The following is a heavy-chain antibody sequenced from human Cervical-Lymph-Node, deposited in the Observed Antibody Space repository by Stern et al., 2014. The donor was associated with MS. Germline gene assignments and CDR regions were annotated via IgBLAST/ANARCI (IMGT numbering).Heavy chain of an antibody. CDR1: GYTFTGYY. J-gene: IGHJ4*02. Sequence: QVQLVQSGAEVKRSGASVKVSCKASGYTFTGYYMHWVRQAPGQGLEWMGRINPNSGGTNYAQKFQGRVTMTRDTSISTAYMELSRLRSDDTAVFYCARGYYDTSGHWPRFDCWGQGTLVTVSS. CDR3: ARGYYDTSGHWPRFDC. V-gene: IGHV1-2*06. D-gene: IGHD3-22*01. CDR2: INPNSGGT.